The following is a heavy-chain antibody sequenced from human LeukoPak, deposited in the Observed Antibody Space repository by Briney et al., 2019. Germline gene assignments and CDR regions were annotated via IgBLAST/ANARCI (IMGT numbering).Heavy chain of an antibody. CDR1: GGSFSGYY. CDR3: ARGGNVLVVTQKRKKPLDL. CDR2: INHLGNT. V-gene: IGHV4-34*01. Sequence: WETLSLTCAVYGGSFSGYYWSWIRQPPGEGPEWVGEINHLGNTNSNPSLKRRVTISVATSKRQFSLTLTSVTAADPAVYYCARGGNVLVVTQKRKKPLDLCGQGTRVTVSS. D-gene: IGHD3-22*01. J-gene: IGHJ5*02.